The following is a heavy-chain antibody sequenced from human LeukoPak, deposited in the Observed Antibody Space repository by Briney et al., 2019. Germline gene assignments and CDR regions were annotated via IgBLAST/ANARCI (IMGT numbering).Heavy chain of an antibody. D-gene: IGHD5-12*01. CDR3: ARVSGYHWESSYDY. Sequence: ASVKVSCKASGYTFTSYGINWVRQATGQGLEWMGWMNPNSGNTGYAQKFQGRVTMTRNTSISTAYMELSSLRSEDTAVYYCARVSGYHWESSYDYWGQGTLVTVSS. V-gene: IGHV1-8*01. J-gene: IGHJ4*02. CDR1: GYTFTSYG. CDR2: MNPNSGNT.